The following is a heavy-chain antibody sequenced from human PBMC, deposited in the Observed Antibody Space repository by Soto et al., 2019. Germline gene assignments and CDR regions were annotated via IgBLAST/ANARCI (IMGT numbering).Heavy chain of an antibody. J-gene: IGHJ6*02. CDR3: ARGGYSSTWSNLLDRSGLDV. V-gene: IGHV1-2*02. Sequence: QVQLVQSGAEVKKPGASVKVSCKASGYTFTDYHIHWVRQAPGQGLEFMGWINTNNGGAGSAQQFQGRVTVTRDTSITTVYMELSGLRSGDTAVYYCARGGYSSTWSNLLDRSGLDVWGQGTTVTVSS. CDR1: GYTFTDYH. D-gene: IGHD6-13*01. CDR2: INTNNGGA.